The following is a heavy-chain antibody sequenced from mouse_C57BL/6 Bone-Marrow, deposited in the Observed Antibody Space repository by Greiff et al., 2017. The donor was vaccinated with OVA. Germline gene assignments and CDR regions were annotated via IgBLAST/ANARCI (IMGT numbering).Heavy chain of an antibody. CDR3: ARHGYTAMDY. Sequence: QRVESGGDLVKPGGSLKLSCAASGFTFSSYGMSWVRQTPDKRLEWVATISSGGSYTYYPDSVKGRFTISRDNAKNTLYLQMSSLKSEDTAMYYCARHGYTAMDYWGQGTSVTVSS. CDR2: ISSGGSYT. J-gene: IGHJ4*01. V-gene: IGHV5-6*01. CDR1: GFTFSSYG.